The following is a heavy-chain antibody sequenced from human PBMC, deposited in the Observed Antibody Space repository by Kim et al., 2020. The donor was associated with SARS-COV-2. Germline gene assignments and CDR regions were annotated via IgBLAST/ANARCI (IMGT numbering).Heavy chain of an antibody. V-gene: IGHV1-3*01. CDR3: ATGVATAIDY. D-gene: IGHD3-10*01. J-gene: IGHJ4*02. Sequence: GNTKNSQKFQGRVTITRDTSATTAYMELSSLRSEDTAVYYCATGVATAIDYWGQGTLVTVSS. CDR2: GNT.